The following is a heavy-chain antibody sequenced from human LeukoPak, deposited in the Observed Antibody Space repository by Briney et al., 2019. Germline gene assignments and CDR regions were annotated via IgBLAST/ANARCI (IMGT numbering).Heavy chain of an antibody. CDR2: ILTSGTT. V-gene: IGHV4-4*09. CDR1: NGSISSYH. J-gene: IGHJ4*02. D-gene: IGHD1-26*01. Sequence: SETLSLTCTVSNGSISSYHRSWVRQPPGKGLEWIGYILTSGTTNYNPSLKSRLTISVDTSKNQFTLKLSSVTAADTAVYCCARLRVSGSYLYYFDYWGQGTLVTVSS. CDR3: ARLRVSGSYLYYFDY.